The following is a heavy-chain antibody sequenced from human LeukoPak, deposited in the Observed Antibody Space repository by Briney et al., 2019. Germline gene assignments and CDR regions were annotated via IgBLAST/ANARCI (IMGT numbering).Heavy chain of an antibody. D-gene: IGHD3-9*01. J-gene: IGHJ5*02. CDR2: INHSGST. CDR3: ARAQKLRYFDWSPGWFDP. CDR1: GGSFSGYY. Sequence: PSETLSLTCAVYGGSFSGYYWSWIRQPPGKGLEWIGEINHSGSTNYNPSLKSRVTISVDTSKNQFSLKLSSVTAADTAVYYCARAQKLRYFDWSPGWFDPWGQGTLVTVSS. V-gene: IGHV4-34*01.